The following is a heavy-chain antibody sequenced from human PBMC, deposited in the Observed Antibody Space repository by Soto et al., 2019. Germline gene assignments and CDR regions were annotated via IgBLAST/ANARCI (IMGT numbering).Heavy chain of an antibody. CDR3: ARDGERYSYGYIFHC. CDR2: ISAYNGNT. J-gene: IGHJ4*02. V-gene: IGHV1-18*01. CDR1: GYTFTSYG. Sequence: QVQLVQSGAEVKKPGASVKVSCKASGYTFTSYGISWVRQAPGQGLERMGWISAYNGNTNYAQKLEGRVTMTTDTSTSTAYMELRSLRSDDTAVYYCARDGERYSYGYIFHCWGQGTLVTVSS. D-gene: IGHD5-18*01.